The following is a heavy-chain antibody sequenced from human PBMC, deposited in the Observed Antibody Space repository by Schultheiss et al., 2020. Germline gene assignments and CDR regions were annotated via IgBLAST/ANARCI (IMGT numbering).Heavy chain of an antibody. CDR2: ISGGGGST. D-gene: IGHD3-10*01. V-gene: IGHV3-43*01. J-gene: IGHJ5*02. CDR1: GFTFDDYT. CDR3: ARDVYYYGVSWFDP. Sequence: GGSLRLSCAASGFTFDDYTMHWVRQAPGKGLEWVSPISGGGGSTYYADSVKGRFTISRDNAKNSLYLQMNSLRAEDTAVYYCARDVYYYGVSWFDPWGQGTLVTVSS.